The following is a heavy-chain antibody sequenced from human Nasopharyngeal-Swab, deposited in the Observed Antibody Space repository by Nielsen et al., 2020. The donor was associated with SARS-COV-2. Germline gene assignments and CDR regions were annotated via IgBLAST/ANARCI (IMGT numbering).Heavy chain of an antibody. CDR1: GGSFSGYY. CDR2: INRSGSA. Sequence: SETLSLTCAVYGGSFSGYYWTWIRQPPGKGLEWIGEINRSGSANYNPSLEGRVTISVDTSKNQFSLKVSSVTAADTAVYYCARSYSSSWYRTRIDSWGQGTPVTVSS. CDR3: ARSYSSSWYRTRIDS. J-gene: IGHJ4*02. D-gene: IGHD6-13*01. V-gene: IGHV4-34*01.